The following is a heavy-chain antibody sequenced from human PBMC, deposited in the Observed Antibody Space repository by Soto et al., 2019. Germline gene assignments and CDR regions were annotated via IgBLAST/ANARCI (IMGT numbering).Heavy chain of an antibody. D-gene: IGHD6-19*01. CDR2: IIPILGIA. J-gene: IGHJ4*02. Sequence: QVQLVQSGAEVKKPGSSVKVSCKASGGTFSSYTISWVRQAPGQVLECMGRIIPILGIANYAQKFQGRVTITADKSTSTAYMELSSLRSEDTAVYYCARDPTENGGWYVSDYLGQGTLVTVSS. CDR3: ARDPTENGGWYVSDY. CDR1: GGTFSSYT. V-gene: IGHV1-69*08.